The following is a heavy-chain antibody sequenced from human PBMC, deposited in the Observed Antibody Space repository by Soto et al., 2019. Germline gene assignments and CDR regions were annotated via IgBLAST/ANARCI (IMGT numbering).Heavy chain of an antibody. CDR2: IYPGDHET. CDR3: ARSPRSSPYFDS. CDR1: GYTFSNFC. D-gene: IGHD6-13*01. J-gene: IGHJ4*02. Sequence: PGESLKISCHCSGYTFSNFCIGLVLQLPGKGLEWMGIIYPGDHETIYSPSFHGKVTISADKSINTAYLQWNSLEASDTAFYFCARSPRSSPYFDSWGQGALVTAPQ. V-gene: IGHV5-51*01.